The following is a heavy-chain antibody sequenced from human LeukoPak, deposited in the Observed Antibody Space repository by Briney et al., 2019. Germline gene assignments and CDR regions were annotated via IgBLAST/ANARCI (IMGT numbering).Heavy chain of an antibody. V-gene: IGHV4-59*12. CDR2: IYYSGST. CDR3: ARGPDPYYFDY. CDR1: GGSISSYY. Sequence: SETLSLTCTVSGGSISSYYWSWIRQPPGKGLEWIGYIYYSGSTYYNPSLKSRVTMSVDTSKNQFSLKLSSVTAADTAVYYCARGPDPYYFDYWGQGTLVTVSS. J-gene: IGHJ4*02.